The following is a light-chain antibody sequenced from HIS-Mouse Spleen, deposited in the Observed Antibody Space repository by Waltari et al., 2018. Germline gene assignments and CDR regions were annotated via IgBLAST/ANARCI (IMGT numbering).Light chain of an antibody. CDR1: SSDVGGYNY. Sequence: QSALTQPAYVSVSPGLSIPTSCPGTSSDVGGYNYVSWYQQNPGKAPKLMIYEVSNRPSGVSNRFAGPKSGNTSSLTISGLQAEDEADYYCSSYTSSSTLVFGGGTKLTVL. V-gene: IGLV2-14*01. J-gene: IGLJ3*02. CDR2: EVS. CDR3: SSYTSSSTLV.